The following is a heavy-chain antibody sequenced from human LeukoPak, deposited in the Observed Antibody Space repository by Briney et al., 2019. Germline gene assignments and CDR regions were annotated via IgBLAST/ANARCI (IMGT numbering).Heavy chain of an antibody. J-gene: IGHJ4*02. V-gene: IGHV3-21*01. D-gene: IGHD3-10*01. CDR1: GFTFSSYS. Sequence: GGSLRLSCAASGFTFSSYSMNWVRQAPGKGLEWVSSISSSSSYIYYADSVKGRFTISRDNAKNSLYLQMNSLRAEDTAVYYCARDEVWFGEGYWGQGTLVTVSS. CDR2: ISSSSSYI. CDR3: ARDEVWFGEGY.